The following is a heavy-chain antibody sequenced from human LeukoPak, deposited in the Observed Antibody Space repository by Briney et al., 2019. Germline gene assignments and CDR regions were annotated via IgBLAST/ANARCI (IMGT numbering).Heavy chain of an antibody. V-gene: IGHV3-30*04. CDR1: GFAFSNYA. J-gene: IGHJ4*02. Sequence: GGSLRFSCAASGFAFSNYAIHWVRQAPGKGLEWVAVISYDGSNKYYADSVEGRFTISRDNSKNTLYLQMNSLRAEDTAVYYCAMGLRDYDILTGYLFDYWGQGTLVTVSS. CDR2: ISYDGSNK. CDR3: AMGLRDYDILTGYLFDY. D-gene: IGHD3-9*01.